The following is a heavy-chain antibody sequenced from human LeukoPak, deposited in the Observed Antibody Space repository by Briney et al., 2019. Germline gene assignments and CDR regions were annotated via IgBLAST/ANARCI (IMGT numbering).Heavy chain of an antibody. D-gene: IGHD3-22*01. CDR1: GYTSTSYG. CDR2: ISAYNGNT. CDR3: ARDYYDSSGYSYHAFDI. V-gene: IGHV1-18*01. J-gene: IGHJ3*02. Sequence: ASVKVSCKASGYTSTSYGISWVRQAPGQGLEWMGWISAYNGNTNYAQKLQGRVTMTTDTSTSTAYMELRSLRSDDTAVYYCARDYYDSSGYSYHAFDIWGQGTMVTVSS.